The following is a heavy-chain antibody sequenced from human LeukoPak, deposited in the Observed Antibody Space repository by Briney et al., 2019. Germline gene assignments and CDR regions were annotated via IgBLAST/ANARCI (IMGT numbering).Heavy chain of an antibody. Sequence: SETLSLTCAVYGGSFSGYYWMWIRQPPGKGREWIGEINHSGSTNYNPSLKSRVTISVDTSKNQLSLKLSSVTAADTAVYYCARDDDPSNAFDIWGQGTMVTVSS. CDR3: ARDDDPSNAFDI. J-gene: IGHJ3*02. V-gene: IGHV4-34*01. CDR1: GGSFSGYY. CDR2: INHSGST. D-gene: IGHD3-16*01.